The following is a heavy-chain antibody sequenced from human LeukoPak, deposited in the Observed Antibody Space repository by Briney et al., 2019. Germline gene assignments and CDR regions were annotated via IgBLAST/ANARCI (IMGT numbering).Heavy chain of an antibody. Sequence: GASVKVSCKASGYTFTSYGISWVRQAPGQGLEWMGWISTYNGNTNYAQKLQGRVTMTTDTSTSTAYMELRSLRSDDTAIYYCARGAAAAGDLGAFDIWGQGTMVTVSS. CDR3: ARGAAAAGDLGAFDI. CDR2: ISTYNGNT. J-gene: IGHJ3*02. D-gene: IGHD6-13*01. CDR1: GYTFTSYG. V-gene: IGHV1-18*01.